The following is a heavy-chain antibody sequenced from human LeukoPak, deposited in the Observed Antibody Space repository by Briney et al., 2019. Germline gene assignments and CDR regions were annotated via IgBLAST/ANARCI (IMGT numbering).Heavy chain of an antibody. CDR1: GYTFTGYY. CDR2: INPNSGGT. D-gene: IGHD2-2*01. Sequence: ASVKVSCKASGYTFTGYYMHWVRQAPGQGLEWMGWINPNSGGTNYAQKFQGRVTMTRDTSISTAYMELSRLRSDDTAVYYCAIALRLPAATYYFDYWGQGTLVTVSP. V-gene: IGHV1-2*02. J-gene: IGHJ4*02. CDR3: AIALRLPAATYYFDY.